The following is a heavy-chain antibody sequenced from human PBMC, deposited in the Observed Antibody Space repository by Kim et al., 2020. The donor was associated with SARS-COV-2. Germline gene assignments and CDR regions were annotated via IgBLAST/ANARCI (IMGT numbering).Heavy chain of an antibody. CDR2: ISAYNGDA. D-gene: IGHD1-1*01. J-gene: IGHJ4*02. V-gene: IGHV1-18*01. Sequence: ASVKVSCTASGYSFTSYGLSWVRQAPGQGLEWMGWISAYNGDAGYAQKLQGRVTMTTDTSTSTAYMELRSLRSDDTAVYYCARYAYNWNDVGGFDSWGQGTLVTVSS. CDR3: ARYAYNWNDVGGFDS. CDR1: GYSFTSYG.